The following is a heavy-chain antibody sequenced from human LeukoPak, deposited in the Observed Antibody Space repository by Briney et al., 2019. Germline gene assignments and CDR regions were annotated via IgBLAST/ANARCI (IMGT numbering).Heavy chain of an antibody. D-gene: IGHD5-12*01. CDR1: GYTFTSYG. V-gene: IGHV1-18*01. CDR3: AKDRWLRLDFDC. Sequence: ASVKVSCKASGYTFTSYGISWVRQAPGQGLEWMGWISAYNGNTNYAQKLQGRVTMTTDTSTSTAYMELRSLRADDTAVYYCAKDRWLRLDFDCWGQGTLVTVSS. J-gene: IGHJ4*02. CDR2: ISAYNGNT.